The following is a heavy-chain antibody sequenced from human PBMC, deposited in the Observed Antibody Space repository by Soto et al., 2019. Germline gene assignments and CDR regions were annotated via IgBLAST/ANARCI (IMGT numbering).Heavy chain of an antibody. D-gene: IGHD1-26*01. V-gene: IGHV1-18*01. CDR2: ISAYNGNT. CDR3: ARDRFDVGATNWFDP. J-gene: IGHJ5*02. CDR1: GYTFTSYG. Sequence: QVQLVQSGAEVKKPGASVKVSCKASGYTFTSYGISWVRQAPGQGLEWMGWISAYNGNTNYAQKLQGRVTMTTDTSTSTAYMELRSLRYDDTAVYYCARDRFDVGATNWFDPWGQGTLVTVSS.